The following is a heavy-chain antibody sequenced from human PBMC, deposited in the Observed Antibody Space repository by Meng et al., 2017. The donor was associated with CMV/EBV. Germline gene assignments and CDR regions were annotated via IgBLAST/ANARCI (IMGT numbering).Heavy chain of an antibody. D-gene: IGHD3-16*01. V-gene: IGHV6-1*01. J-gene: IGHJ4*02. Sequence: QVQLQQAGPGAVKASQPPPLPCAISGERVSSNSAAWSWIRQSPSRGLEWRGRTYYRSKWYNDYAVSVKSRITINPDTSKNQFSLQLNSVTPEDTAVYYCAVNVGGAFDYWGQGTLVTVSS. CDR3: AVNVGGAFDY. CDR1: GERVSSNSAA. CDR2: TYYRSKWYN.